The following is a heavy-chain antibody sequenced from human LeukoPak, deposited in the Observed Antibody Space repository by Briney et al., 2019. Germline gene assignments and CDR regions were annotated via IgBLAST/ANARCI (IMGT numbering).Heavy chain of an antibody. CDR1: GFTFSSYS. CDR3: ARSLKLIYYDFWSGSDY. CDR2: ISSSSSYI. D-gene: IGHD3-3*01. V-gene: IGHV3-21*01. Sequence: PGGSLRLSCAASGFTFSSYSMNWVRQAPGKGLEWVSSISSSSSYIYYADSVKGRFTISRDNAKNSLYLQMNSLRAEDTAVYYCARSLKLIYYDFWSGSDYWGQGTLVTVPS. J-gene: IGHJ4*02.